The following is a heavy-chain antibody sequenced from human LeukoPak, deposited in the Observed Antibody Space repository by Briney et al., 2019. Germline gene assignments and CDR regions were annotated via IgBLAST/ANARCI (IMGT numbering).Heavy chain of an antibody. D-gene: IGHD7-27*01. CDR1: GYSFTTYW. J-gene: IGHJ4*02. Sequence: GESLQISCKGSGYSFTTYWIGWVRQMPGKGLEWMGIIYPGDSDTRYSPSFQGQVTISADKSIRTAYLQWSSLKASDTAMYYCARPNGDLAYYFDYWGQGTLVTVSS. CDR2: IYPGDSDT. CDR3: ARPNGDLAYYFDY. V-gene: IGHV5-51*01.